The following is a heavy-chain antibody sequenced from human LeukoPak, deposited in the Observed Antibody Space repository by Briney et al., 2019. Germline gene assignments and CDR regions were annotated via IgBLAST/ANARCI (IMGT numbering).Heavy chain of an antibody. CDR2: INPNSGGT. J-gene: IGHJ4*02. V-gene: IGHV1-2*06. Sequence: ASVKGSCKASGYTFTGYYMHWVRQAPGQGLEWMGRINPNSGGTNYAQKFQGRVTMTRDTSISTAYMELSRLRSDDTAVYYCARDNRDGYNLAYWGQGTLVTVSS. CDR3: ARDNRDGYNLAY. CDR1: GYTFTGYY. D-gene: IGHD5-24*01.